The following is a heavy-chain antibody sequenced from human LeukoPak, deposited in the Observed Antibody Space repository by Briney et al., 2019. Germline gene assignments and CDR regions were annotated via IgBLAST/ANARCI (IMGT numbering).Heavy chain of an antibody. Sequence: PSETLSLTCSVSGGSISSFHWSWIRQPPGKGLEWIGCIYYSGSTNYNASLKSRVTVSVDTSRNQISLKLIFVTAADTAMYYCARGSGKFDYWGQGTLVTVSS. CDR2: IYYSGST. CDR1: GGSISSFH. D-gene: IGHD3-10*01. J-gene: IGHJ4*02. V-gene: IGHV4-59*01. CDR3: ARGSGKFDY.